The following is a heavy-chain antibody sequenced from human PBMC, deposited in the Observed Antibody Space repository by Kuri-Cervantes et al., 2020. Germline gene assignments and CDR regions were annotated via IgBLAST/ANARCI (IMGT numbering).Heavy chain of an antibody. J-gene: IGHJ4*02. CDR1: GYSISSGYY. Sequence: GSLRLSCAVSGYSISSGYYWGWIRQPPGKGLEWIGSIYHSGSTYYNPSLKSRVTISVDKSKNQFSLRLSSVTAADTAVYYCARRSHYDSSAYCHDYWGQGTLVTVSS. CDR3: ARRSHYDSSAYCHDY. D-gene: IGHD3-22*01. CDR2: IYHSGST. V-gene: IGHV4-38-2*01.